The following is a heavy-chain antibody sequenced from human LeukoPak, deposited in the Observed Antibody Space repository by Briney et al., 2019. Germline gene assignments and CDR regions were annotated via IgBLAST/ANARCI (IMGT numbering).Heavy chain of an antibody. D-gene: IGHD4-17*01. V-gene: IGHV4-39*01. CDR1: GGSISSSYYY. CDR3: ARHYGP. J-gene: IGHJ5*02. CDR2: IYSSGST. Sequence: SETLSLTCTVSGGSISSSYYYWGWIRQPPGKGLEWIGSIYSSGSTYYNPSLKSRVTISVDTSKNQFSLKLTAVTAADTAGYYCARHYGPWGQGTLVTVSS.